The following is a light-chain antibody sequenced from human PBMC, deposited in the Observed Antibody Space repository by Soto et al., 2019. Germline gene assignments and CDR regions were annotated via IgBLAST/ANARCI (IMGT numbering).Light chain of an antibody. V-gene: IGKV3-15*01. CDR3: QQYNNWPET. CDR2: GAS. Sequence: EIVVPQSPATLSVSPGERATLSCRASQSVSSNLAWYQQKPGQAPRLLIYGASTRATDVPARFSGSGSGTEFTLTISSLQSEDFAVYYCQQYNNWPETFGQGTKVDIK. J-gene: IGKJ1*01. CDR1: QSVSSN.